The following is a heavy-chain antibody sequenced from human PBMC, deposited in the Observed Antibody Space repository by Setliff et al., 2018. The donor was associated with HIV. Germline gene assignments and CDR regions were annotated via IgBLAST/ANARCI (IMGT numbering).Heavy chain of an antibody. J-gene: IGHJ3*02. CDR1: GYTFTDNY. CDR2: INSATGGT. CDR3: AFDI. V-gene: IGHV1-2*04. Sequence: ASVKVSCKASGYTFTDNYIHWVRQAPGQGLEWMAWINSATGGTNYAQNLQGWVTVTSMDPVDTAIYYCAHSVGSGSYYNPDAFDIWGQGTMVTVSS. D-gene: IGHD3-10*01.